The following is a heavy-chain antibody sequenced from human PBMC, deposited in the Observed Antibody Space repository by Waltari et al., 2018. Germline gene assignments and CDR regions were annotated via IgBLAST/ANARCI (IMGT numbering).Heavy chain of an antibody. CDR1: GGSISSYY. V-gene: IGHV4-4*07. Sequence: QVQLPESGPGLVKPSETLSLTGTVSGGSISSYYWSWNPQPAGKGLEWIGRIYTSGSTNYNPSLKSRVTMSVDTSKNQFSLKLSSVTAADTAVYYCAREGYSSGWYGLNWFDPWGQGTLVTVSS. CDR3: AREGYSSGWYGLNWFDP. J-gene: IGHJ5*02. CDR2: IYTSGST. D-gene: IGHD6-19*01.